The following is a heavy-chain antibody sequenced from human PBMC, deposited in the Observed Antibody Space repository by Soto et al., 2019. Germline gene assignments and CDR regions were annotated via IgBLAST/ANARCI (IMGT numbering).Heavy chain of an antibody. J-gene: IGHJ4*02. CDR1: GDSVSGGDSY. D-gene: IGHD3-22*01. V-gene: IGHV4-30-4*01. Sequence: QVRLQESGPGLVKPSQTLSLTCTVSGDSVSGGDSYWSWIRQPPGKALEWIGYTSFSGYTSYTPSLKSRGTISVDMSKSQFSLRLTSVTAADTAIYYCVRGGNPYHYATSGPGTFDKWGQGTLVSVSS. CDR2: TSFSGYT. CDR3: VRGGNPYHYATSGPGTFDK.